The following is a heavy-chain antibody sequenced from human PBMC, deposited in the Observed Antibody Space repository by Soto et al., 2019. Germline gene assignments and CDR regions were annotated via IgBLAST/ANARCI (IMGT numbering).Heavy chain of an antibody. D-gene: IGHD6-13*01. V-gene: IGHV3-30*18. CDR2: ISYDGSTK. CDR3: GKGGYGSSWFNPGDN. CDR1: GFTFSSNG. J-gene: IGHJ4*02. Sequence: QVQLVESGGGVVQPGRSLRLSCVASGFTFSSNGMHWVRQAPGKGLAWVAVISYDGSTKFYADSVKGRFTISRDNSKNTLYLQMNSLRAEDTAVYYCGKGGYGSSWFNPGDNWGQGTLVTVSS.